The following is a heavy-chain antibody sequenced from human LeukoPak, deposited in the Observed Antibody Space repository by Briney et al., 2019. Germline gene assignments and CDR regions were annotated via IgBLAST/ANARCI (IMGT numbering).Heavy chain of an antibody. CDR3: ARQRGYCSSGSCYFDY. V-gene: IGHV3-23*01. Sequence: PGGSLTLSCPASGFTFSSSAMSWVRQAPGTGLEWVSAINPTGDDTYYAESVRGRFTISRDNSKNKVYLQMNSLRAEDTAAYYCARQRGYCSSGSCYFDYWGQGTLVTVSS. CDR2: INPTGDDT. J-gene: IGHJ4*02. D-gene: IGHD2-15*01. CDR1: GFTFSSSA.